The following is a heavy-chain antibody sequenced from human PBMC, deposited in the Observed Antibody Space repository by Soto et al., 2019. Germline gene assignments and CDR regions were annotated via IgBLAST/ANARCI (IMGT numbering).Heavy chain of an antibody. J-gene: IGHJ5*02. V-gene: IGHV1-69*12. Sequence: QVQLVQSGAEVKKPGSSVKVSCKASGGTFSSYAISWVRQAPGQGLEWMGGIIPIFGTANYAQKFQGRVTITADESTSTAYMELSSLRSEDTAVYYCARDIDCSGGSCYSGWFDPWGQETLVTVSS. CDR1: GGTFSSYA. CDR2: IIPIFGTA. D-gene: IGHD2-15*01. CDR3: ARDIDCSGGSCYSGWFDP.